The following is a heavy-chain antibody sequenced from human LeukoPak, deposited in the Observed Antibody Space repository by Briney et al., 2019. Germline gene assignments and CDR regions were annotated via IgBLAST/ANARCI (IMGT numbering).Heavy chain of an antibody. D-gene: IGHD3-16*01. CDR1: GSGFPFTNA. V-gene: IGHV3-23*01. Sequence: PGGSLRLSCAVSGSGFPFTNAWMSWVRQAPGKGLEWVSAISGSGDITYYADSVKGRFTISRDNSKNTLFLQMDSLRVEDTAVHYCAKVTGGDMITYGGVDYWGQGTLVTVSS. CDR2: ISGSGDIT. J-gene: IGHJ4*02. CDR3: AKVTGGDMITYGGVDY.